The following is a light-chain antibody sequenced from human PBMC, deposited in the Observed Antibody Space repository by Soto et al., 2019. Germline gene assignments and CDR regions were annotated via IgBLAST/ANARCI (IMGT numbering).Light chain of an antibody. V-gene: IGKV3-20*01. Sequence: EVVLSQSPDTLSLPTGERATLSCRASQSISSYLAWYQQKPGQAPRLLIYGASSRATGIPDRFSGSGSGTDFTLTISRLEPEDFAVYYCQQYGSSQTFGQGAKV. CDR1: QSISSY. J-gene: IGKJ1*01. CDR3: QQYGSSQT. CDR2: GAS.